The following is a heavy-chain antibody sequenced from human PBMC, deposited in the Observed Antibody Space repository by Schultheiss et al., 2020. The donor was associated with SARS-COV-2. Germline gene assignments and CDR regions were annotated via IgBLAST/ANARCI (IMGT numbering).Heavy chain of an antibody. J-gene: IGHJ4*02. CDR2: ISSSGSTI. V-gene: IGHV3-48*03. D-gene: IGHD1-26*01. CDR1: GFTFSSYE. Sequence: GGSLRLSCAASGFTFSSYEMNWVRQAPGKGLEWVSYISSSGSTIYYADSVKGRFTISRDNSKNTLYLQMNSLRAEDTAVYYCAREEGGTGFDYWGQGTLVTVSS. CDR3: AREEGGTGFDY.